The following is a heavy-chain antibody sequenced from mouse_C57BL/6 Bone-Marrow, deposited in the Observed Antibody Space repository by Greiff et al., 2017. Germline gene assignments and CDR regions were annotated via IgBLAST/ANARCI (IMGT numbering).Heavy chain of an antibody. Sequence: VQLQQPGAELVKPGASVKMSCKASGYTFTSYWITWVKQRPGQGLEWIGDIYPGSGRTNYNEKFKSKATLTVDTSSSTAYMQLSSLTSEDSAVYYCARFTTVVATDAMDYWGQGTSVTVSS. CDR2: IYPGSGRT. D-gene: IGHD1-1*01. J-gene: IGHJ4*01. CDR1: GYTFTSYW. CDR3: ARFTTVVATDAMDY. V-gene: IGHV1-55*01.